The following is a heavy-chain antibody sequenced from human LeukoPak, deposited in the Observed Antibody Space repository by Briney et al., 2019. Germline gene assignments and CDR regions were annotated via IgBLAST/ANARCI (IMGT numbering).Heavy chain of an antibody. J-gene: IGHJ6*03. D-gene: IGHD2-2*01. V-gene: IGHV1-69*13. CDR1: GGTFSSYA. Sequence: SVKVSCKASGGTFSSYAISWVRQAPGQGLEWMGGIIPIFGTANYAQKFQGRVTITADESTSTAYMELSSLRSEDTAVYYCARVEIPAANGGYYYYYYMDVWGKGTTVTVSS. CDR3: ARVEIPAANGGYYYYYYMDV. CDR2: IIPIFGTA.